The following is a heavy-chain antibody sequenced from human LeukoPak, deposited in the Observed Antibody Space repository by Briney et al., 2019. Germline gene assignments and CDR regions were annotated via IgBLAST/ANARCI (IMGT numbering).Heavy chain of an antibody. CDR1: GYTFTSYD. J-gene: IGHJ6*02. CDR2: MNPNSGNT. D-gene: IGHD3-3*01. Sequence: ASVKVSCKASGYTFTSYDINWVRQATGQGLEWMGWMNPNSGNTGYAQKFQGRVTMTRNTSISTAYMELSSLRSEDTAAYYCARGRPSGNYDFWSGYYNYYYYGMDVWGQGTTVTVSS. V-gene: IGHV1-8*01. CDR3: ARGRPSGNYDFWSGYYNYYYYGMDV.